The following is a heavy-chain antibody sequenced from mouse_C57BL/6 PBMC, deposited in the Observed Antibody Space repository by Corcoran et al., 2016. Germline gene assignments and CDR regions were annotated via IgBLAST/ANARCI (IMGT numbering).Heavy chain of an antibody. V-gene: IGHV1-26*01. CDR1: GYTFTDYY. J-gene: IGHJ1*03. CDR3: ARYSPWYFDV. Sequence: EVQLQQSGPELVKPGASVKISCKASGYTFTDYYMNWVKQSHGKSLEWIGDINPNNGGTSYNQKFKGKATLTVDKSSSTAYMELRSLTSEDSAVYYCARYSPWYFDVWGTGTMVTVSS. CDR2: INPNNGGT.